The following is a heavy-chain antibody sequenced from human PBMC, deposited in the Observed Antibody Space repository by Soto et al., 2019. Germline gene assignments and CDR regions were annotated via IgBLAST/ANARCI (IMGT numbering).Heavy chain of an antibody. D-gene: IGHD6-19*01. Sequence: GGSLRLSCAASGFSFSTYAMHWVRQAPGKGLEWVAVISYDGSKNYYADSVKGRFTISRDNSKNTLYLQMSSLRAEDTAVYYCARGSEQWLVPIDYWGQGTLVTVSS. V-gene: IGHV3-30-3*01. CDR2: ISYDGSKN. J-gene: IGHJ4*02. CDR3: ARGSEQWLVPIDY. CDR1: GFSFSTYA.